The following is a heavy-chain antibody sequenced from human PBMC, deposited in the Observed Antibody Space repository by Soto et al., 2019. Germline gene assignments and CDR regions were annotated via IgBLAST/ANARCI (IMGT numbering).Heavy chain of an antibody. J-gene: IGHJ6*02. CDR3: ARQKSVAVAGTWYYYYGMDV. Sequence: HGESLKISCKGSGYSFTSYWIGWVRQMPGKGLEWMGIIYPGDSDTRYSPSFQGQVTISADKSISTAYLQWSSLKASDTAMYYCARQKSVAVAGTWYYYYGMDVWGQGTTVTVSS. CDR1: GYSFTSYW. V-gene: IGHV5-51*01. CDR2: IYPGDSDT. D-gene: IGHD6-19*01.